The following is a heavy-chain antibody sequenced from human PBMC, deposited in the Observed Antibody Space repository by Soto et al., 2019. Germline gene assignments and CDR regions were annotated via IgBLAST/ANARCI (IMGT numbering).Heavy chain of an antibody. CDR1: GGSISSSSYY. D-gene: IGHD5-18*01. CDR2: IYYSGST. CDR3: ACIFSGGYGYGFYYYPMDV. V-gene: IGHV4-39*01. Sequence: SETLSLTCTVSGGSISSSSYYWGWIRQPPGKGLEWIGSIYYSGSTYYNPSLKSRVTISVDTSKNQFSLKLSSVTAADTAVYYCACIFSGGYGYGFYYYPMDVWGQGTTVT. J-gene: IGHJ6*02.